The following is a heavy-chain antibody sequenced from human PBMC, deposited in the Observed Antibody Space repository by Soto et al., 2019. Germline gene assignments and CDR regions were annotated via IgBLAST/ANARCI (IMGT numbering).Heavy chain of an antibody. CDR3: VRAGIGGYIDF. D-gene: IGHD3-16*01. Sequence: QVQLVQSGAEVKKPGASVKVSCKASGYSFTSFDFNWVRQATGQGLEWLGWMSPSSGNTGYAQKFQDRVTMTSDTSTKAGYMKLASLRSEDTAVYYCVRAGIGGYIDFWGQGTLVTVSS. CDR1: GYSFTSFD. V-gene: IGHV1-8*01. CDR2: MSPSSGNT. J-gene: IGHJ4*02.